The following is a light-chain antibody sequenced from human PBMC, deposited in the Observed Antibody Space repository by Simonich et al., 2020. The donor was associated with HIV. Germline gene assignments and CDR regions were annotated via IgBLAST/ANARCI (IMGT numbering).Light chain of an antibody. V-gene: IGKV4-1*01. Sequence: DIVMTQSPDSLAVSLGERATINCKSSQSVLYSSNNKNYLAWYQQKPGPPPKLLIYWASSREAGVPDRCSGSGSGTDFTLTISSLQAEDVAVYYCQQYYSTPFTFGPGTKVDFK. CDR2: WAS. CDR3: QQYYSTPFT. J-gene: IGKJ3*01. CDR1: QSVLYSSNNKNY.